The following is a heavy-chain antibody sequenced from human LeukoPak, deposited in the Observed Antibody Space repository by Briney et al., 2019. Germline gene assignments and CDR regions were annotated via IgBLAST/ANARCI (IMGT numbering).Heavy chain of an antibody. J-gene: IGHJ4*02. CDR3: ARVRWLQLGHFDY. V-gene: IGHV4-39*07. D-gene: IGHD5-24*01. CDR1: GGSISSSSYS. Sequence: SETLSLTCTVSGGSISSSSYSWGWIRQPPGKGLEWIASMSYSGSTYYNPSLKSRVTISVDTSRNQFSLKLSSVTAADTAVYYCARVRWLQLGHFDYWGQGSLVTVSS. CDR2: MSYSGST.